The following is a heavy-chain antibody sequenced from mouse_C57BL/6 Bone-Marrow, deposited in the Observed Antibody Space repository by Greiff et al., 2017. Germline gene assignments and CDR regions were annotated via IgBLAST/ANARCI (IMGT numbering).Heavy chain of an antibody. CDR3: TRITTVGEDYAMGY. J-gene: IGHJ4*01. V-gene: IGHV5-9-1*02. CDR1: GFTFSSYA. CDR2: ISSGGDYT. D-gene: IGHD1-1*01. Sequence: DVHLVESGEGLVKPGGSLKLSCAASGFTFSSYAMSWVRQTPGKRLEWVAYISSGGDYTYYADTVKGRFTISRDKARNTLYLQMRSLKSEDTAMYYCTRITTVGEDYAMGYWGQGASVTVSS.